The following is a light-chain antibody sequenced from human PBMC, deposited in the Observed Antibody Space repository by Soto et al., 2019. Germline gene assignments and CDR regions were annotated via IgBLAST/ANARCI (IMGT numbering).Light chain of an antibody. CDR1: RDITNY. CDR3: QQYDSLPLT. J-gene: IGKJ4*01. Sequence: DIRMTQSPSSLSASVGDRVTITCQASRDITNYLNWYQQRPGEAPNLLIYDASNLETGVPSRFSGSGSGTDFTFTISGLLPEDIATYYCQQYDSLPLTFGGGTKVEIK. V-gene: IGKV1-33*01. CDR2: DAS.